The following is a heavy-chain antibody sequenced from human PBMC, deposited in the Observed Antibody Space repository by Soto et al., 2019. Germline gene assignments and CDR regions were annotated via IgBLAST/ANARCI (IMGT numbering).Heavy chain of an antibody. CDR2: INHSGST. Sequence: QVQLEQWGAGLLKPSETLSLTCAVYGGSFSGYYWSWIRQPPGKGREWIGEINHSGSTNYNPSLKSRCTISVDPSKNQFSLNLYPVTAADTAVYYCARGRWLRQSFDYWGQGTLVTVSS. CDR3: ARGRWLRQSFDY. J-gene: IGHJ4*02. CDR1: GGSFSGYY. D-gene: IGHD5-12*01. V-gene: IGHV4-34*02.